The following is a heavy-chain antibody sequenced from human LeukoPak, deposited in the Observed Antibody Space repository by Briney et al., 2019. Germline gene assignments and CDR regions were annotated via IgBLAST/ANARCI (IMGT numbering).Heavy chain of an antibody. CDR1: GFTFSSYS. CDR3: ARPLMYYYGSETYFWFDP. CDR2: ISSSNSYI. J-gene: IGHJ5*02. Sequence: GGSLRLSCAASGFTFSSYSMNWVRQAPGKGLEWVSSISSSNSYIYYVDSVMGRFTISRDNAKYSLSLQMSSLRAEDTAVYYCARPLMYYYGSETYFWFDPWGQGTLVTVSS. V-gene: IGHV3-21*01. D-gene: IGHD3-10*01.